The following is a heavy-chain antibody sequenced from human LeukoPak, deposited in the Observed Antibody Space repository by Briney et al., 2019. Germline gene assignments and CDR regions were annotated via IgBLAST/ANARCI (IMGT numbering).Heavy chain of an antibody. Sequence: PSETLSLTCAVSGDSISSSSSYWGWIRQPPGKGLEWIGSIHYSGSTYYDPSLKSRVTISVDTSKNQFSLKLSSVTAADTAVYYCARDSDYGDGFDYWGQGTLVTVSS. J-gene: IGHJ4*02. V-gene: IGHV4-39*02. CDR3: ARDSDYGDGFDY. CDR1: GDSISSSSSY. D-gene: IGHD4-17*01. CDR2: IHYSGST.